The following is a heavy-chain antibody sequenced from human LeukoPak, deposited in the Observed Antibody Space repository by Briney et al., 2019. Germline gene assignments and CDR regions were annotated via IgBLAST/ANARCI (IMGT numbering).Heavy chain of an antibody. D-gene: IGHD3-22*01. J-gene: IGHJ4*02. Sequence: GGSLTLSCVASEFTFSDYYMSWIRQAPGKGLEWVSYISSSGSNIYYADSVKRRFTIVRENAKHSLYQQMNSLSAEDTAVYYCARAHHYDTSGYHHCLDYWGQGTLVTVSS. CDR3: ARAHHYDTSGYHHCLDY. V-gene: IGHV3-11*04. CDR2: ISSSGSNI. CDR1: EFTFSDYY.